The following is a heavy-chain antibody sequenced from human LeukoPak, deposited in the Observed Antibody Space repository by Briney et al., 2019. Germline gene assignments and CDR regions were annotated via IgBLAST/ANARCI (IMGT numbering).Heavy chain of an antibody. CDR2: ISSNGGST. J-gene: IGHJ4*01. V-gene: IGHV3-64D*06. D-gene: IGHD3-10*01. CDR3: VKDLLWIGQLPPL. Sequence: GGSLRLSCSASGFTFSSYAMHWVRQAPGQGLEYVSAISSNGGSTYYADSVKGRFTISRDNSKNTLYLQSLSLGAKAAALYYCVKDLLWIGQLPPLWGQGTLVTVSS. CDR1: GFTFSSYA.